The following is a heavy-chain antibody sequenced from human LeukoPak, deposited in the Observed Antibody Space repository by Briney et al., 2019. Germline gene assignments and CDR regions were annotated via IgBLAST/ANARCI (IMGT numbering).Heavy chain of an antibody. V-gene: IGHV1-24*01. Sequence: ASVKVSCKVSGYTLTELSMHWVRQAPGKGLEWMGGFDPEDGETVYAQKFQGRVTMTEDTSTDTAYMELSSLRSEDTAVYYCATDVAVAGTMGYFDYWGQGTLVTVSS. D-gene: IGHD6-19*01. CDR2: FDPEDGET. CDR3: ATDVAVAGTMGYFDY. J-gene: IGHJ4*02. CDR1: GYTLTELS.